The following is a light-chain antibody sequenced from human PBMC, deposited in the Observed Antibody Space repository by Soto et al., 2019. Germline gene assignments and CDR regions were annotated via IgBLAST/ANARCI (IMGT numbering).Light chain of an antibody. CDR3: QQRKNWPPIT. V-gene: IGKV3-11*01. CDR2: DSS. Sequence: EIELTQSPATLSLSPGETATLSCRASQNVDKFLAWYQQRPGQPPRVLIFDSSNRATGVPVRFSGSGSGTVFTLTIGSLEPEDSAVYDCQQRKNWPPITFGQGTRLEIK. CDR1: QNVDKF. J-gene: IGKJ5*01.